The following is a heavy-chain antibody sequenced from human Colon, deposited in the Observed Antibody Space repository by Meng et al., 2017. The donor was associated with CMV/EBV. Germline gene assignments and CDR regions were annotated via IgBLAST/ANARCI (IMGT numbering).Heavy chain of an antibody. CDR1: GNRFSNYW. J-gene: IGHJ4*02. D-gene: IGHD3-10*01. CDR3: VRREYFGTGSGN. CDR2: IYPGDSDA. Sequence: GESLKISCQVSGNRFSNYWIGWVRQMPGKGLDWMAIIYPGDSDAVHNPSFQGRVTISADKSISTAYLQWSSLRASDSAMYYCVRREYFGTGSGNWGQGTMVTVSS. V-gene: IGHV5-51*01.